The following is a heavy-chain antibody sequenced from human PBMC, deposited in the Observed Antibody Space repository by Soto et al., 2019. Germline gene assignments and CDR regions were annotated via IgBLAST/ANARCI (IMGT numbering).Heavy chain of an antibody. D-gene: IGHD3-10*01. J-gene: IGHJ4*02. Sequence: QVQLVQSGAEVKKPGSSVRVSCKASGDTFTFYSINWVRQAPGLGLEWMGRINPILSMSNYAQRFQGRVTMTADKAASTAYMELSSLSSGDTAMYYCASSYGSGYRAFDSWGQGALVTVSS. CDR2: INPILSMS. CDR1: GDTFTFYS. CDR3: ASSYGSGYRAFDS. V-gene: IGHV1-69*02.